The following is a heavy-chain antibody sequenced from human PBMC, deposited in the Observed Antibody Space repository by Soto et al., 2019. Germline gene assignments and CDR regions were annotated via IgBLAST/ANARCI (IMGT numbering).Heavy chain of an antibody. Sequence: PSETLSLTCTVSGGSISSSSYYWGWIRQPPGKGLEWIGSIYYSGSTYYNPSLKSRVTISVDTSKNQFSLKLSSVTAADTAVYYCASRYDYTTGGAFAIWGQGTMVTVSS. CDR3: ASRYDYTTGGAFAI. D-gene: IGHD3-16*01. J-gene: IGHJ3*02. V-gene: IGHV4-39*01. CDR2: IYYSGST. CDR1: GGSISSSSYY.